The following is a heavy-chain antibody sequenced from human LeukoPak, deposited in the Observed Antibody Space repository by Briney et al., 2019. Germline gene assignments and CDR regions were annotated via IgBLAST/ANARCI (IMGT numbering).Heavy chain of an antibody. V-gene: IGHV3-23*01. CDR1: GFTVSSNY. Sequence: PGGSLRLSCAASGFTVSSNYMSWVRQAPGKGLEWVSGITGSGGITHYADSVKGRFSISRDNSKNTLYLQMNSLRAEDTAVYYCAKGLAVAGHFDYWGQGTLVTVSS. D-gene: IGHD6-19*01. CDR2: ITGSGGIT. CDR3: AKGLAVAGHFDY. J-gene: IGHJ4*02.